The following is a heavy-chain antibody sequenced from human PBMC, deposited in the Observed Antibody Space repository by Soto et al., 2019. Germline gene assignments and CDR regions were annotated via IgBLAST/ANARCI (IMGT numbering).Heavy chain of an antibody. J-gene: IGHJ4*02. CDR2: ISRSSSYI. V-gene: IGHV3-21*01. CDR1: GFTFSSYS. Sequence: GGSLRLFCAASGFTFSSYSMNWVRQAPGKGLECVSSISRSSSYIYYADSVKGRFTISRDNAKNSLYLQMNSLRAEDTAVYYCARELGQKFDYWGQGTLVTVSS. CDR3: ARELGQKFDY.